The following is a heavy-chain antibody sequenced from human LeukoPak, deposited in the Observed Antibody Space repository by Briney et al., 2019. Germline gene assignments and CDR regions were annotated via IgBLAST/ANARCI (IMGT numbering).Heavy chain of an antibody. CDR3: VNNDYLAY. Sequence: TGGSLRLSCVASGIDITSNYMNWVRQAPGKGLEWVSVIYPGGITYYADSVKGRFTISRDISTNTVYLQMNSLRVEDTALYYCVNNDYLAYWGQGTLVTVSS. CDR1: GIDITSNY. CDR2: IYPGGIT. V-gene: IGHV3-53*01. J-gene: IGHJ4*02. D-gene: IGHD2-8*01.